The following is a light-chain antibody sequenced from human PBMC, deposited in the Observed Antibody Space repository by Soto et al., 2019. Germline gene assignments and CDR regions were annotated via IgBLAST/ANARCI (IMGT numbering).Light chain of an antibody. Sequence: DIQMTQSPSTLPASVGDRVTLTCRASQTISFWLAWYQQKPGKAPKLLIYDASSLESGVPSRFSGSRSGTEFTLTISSLQPDDFATYYCQQYYSYYSFGQGTKLGIK. CDR3: QQYYSYYS. CDR1: QTISFW. J-gene: IGKJ2*03. CDR2: DAS. V-gene: IGKV1-5*01.